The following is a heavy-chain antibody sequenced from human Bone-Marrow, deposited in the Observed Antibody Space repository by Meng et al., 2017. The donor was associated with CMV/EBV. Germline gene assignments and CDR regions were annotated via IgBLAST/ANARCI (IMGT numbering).Heavy chain of an antibody. CDR2: IFYSGST. D-gene: IGHD6-13*01. V-gene: IGHV4-61*05. CDR1: GGSISSSSYY. Sequence: ESLKISCTVSGGSISSSSYYWGWIRQPPGKGLEWIGYIFYSGSTNYNPSLKSRVTISVDTSKNQFSLKLNSVTAADTAVYYCALRFIASNTWYEADYWGQGALVTVSS. CDR3: ALRFIASNTWYEADY. J-gene: IGHJ4*02.